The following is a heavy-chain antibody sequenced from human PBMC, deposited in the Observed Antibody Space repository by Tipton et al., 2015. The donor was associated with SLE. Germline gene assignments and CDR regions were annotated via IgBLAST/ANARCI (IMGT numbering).Heavy chain of an antibody. J-gene: IGHJ4*02. V-gene: IGHV4-39*07. D-gene: IGHD5-12*01. CDR2: IYYSGST. Sequence: TLSLTCTVSGGSISSGSYYWGWIRQPPGKGLEWIGSIYYSGSTYYNPSLKSRVTISVDTSKNQFSLKLSSVTAADTAVYYCAREDGYSGYPHWGQGTLVTVSS. CDR1: GGSISSGSYY. CDR3: AREDGYSGYPH.